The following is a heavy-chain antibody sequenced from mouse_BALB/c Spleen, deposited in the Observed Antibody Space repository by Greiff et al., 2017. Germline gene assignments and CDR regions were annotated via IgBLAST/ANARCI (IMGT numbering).Heavy chain of an antibody. Sequence: VQLKESGPGLVKPSQSLSLTCTVTGYSITCDYAWYWIRQFPGNKLEWMGYISYSGSTCYNPSLKSRISITRDTSKNQFFLQLNSVTTADTATYCGARCGYYGRTSMDYWGQGTSVTVSS. CDR3: ARCGYYGRTSMDY. J-gene: IGHJ4*01. CDR2: ISYSGST. CDR1: GYSITCDYA. D-gene: IGHD2-3*01. V-gene: IGHV3-2*02.